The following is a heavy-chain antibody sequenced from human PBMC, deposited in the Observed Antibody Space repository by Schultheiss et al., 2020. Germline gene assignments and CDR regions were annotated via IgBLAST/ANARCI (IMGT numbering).Heavy chain of an antibody. CDR3: ARDQTLLDYGDYDDAFDI. CDR2: ISYDGSNK. Sequence: GGSLRLSCAASGFTFSSYGMHWVRQAPGNGLEWVAVISYDGSNKYYADSVKGRFTISRDNSKNTLYLQMNSLRAEDTAVYYCARDQTLLDYGDYDDAFDIWGQGTMVTVSS. V-gene: IGHV3-30*03. J-gene: IGHJ3*02. D-gene: IGHD4-17*01. CDR1: GFTFSSYG.